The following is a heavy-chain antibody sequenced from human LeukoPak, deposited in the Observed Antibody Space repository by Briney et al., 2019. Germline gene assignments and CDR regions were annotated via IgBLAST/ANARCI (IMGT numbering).Heavy chain of an antibody. CDR1: GFTFGDYA. D-gene: IGHD1-7*01. CDR3: TRVGDELELDY. Sequence: GGSLRLSCTASGFTFGDYAMSWVRQAPGKGLEWVGFIRSKAYGGTTEYAASVKGRFTISRDDSKSIAYLQMNSLKTEDTAVYYCTRVGDELELDYWGQGTLVTVSS. J-gene: IGHJ4*02. V-gene: IGHV3-49*04. CDR2: IRSKAYGGTT.